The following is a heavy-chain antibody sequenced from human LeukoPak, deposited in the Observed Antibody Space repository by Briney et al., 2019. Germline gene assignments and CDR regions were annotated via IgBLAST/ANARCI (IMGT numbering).Heavy chain of an antibody. CDR3: ARQGAITARRTHYYAMDV. Sequence: PSETLSLTCSVSGGLISSSGNFYWGWIRQVPGKGLEWIGRVYYTGYSYDNPSLKSRVTVSVDTSKNQFSLKLNSVTAADTAIYYCARQGAITARRTHYYAMDVWGPGTTVTVSS. J-gene: IGHJ6*02. CDR1: GGLISSSGNFY. CDR2: VYYTGYS. V-gene: IGHV4-39*01. D-gene: IGHD1-20*01.